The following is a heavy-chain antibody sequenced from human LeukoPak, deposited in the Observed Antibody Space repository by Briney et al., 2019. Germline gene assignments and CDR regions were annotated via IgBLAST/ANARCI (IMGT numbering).Heavy chain of an antibody. CDR1: GFTFSSYW. CDR3: ARGTGDTSSWYHDY. CDR2: INTDGSST. V-gene: IGHV3-74*01. D-gene: IGHD6-13*01. J-gene: IGHJ4*02. Sequence: GGSLRLSCAASGFTFSSYWMHWVRQAPGKGLVWVSRINTDGSSTSYADSVKGRFTISRDNAKNTLYLQMNSLRPEDTAVYHCARGTGDTSSWYHDYWGQGTLVTVS.